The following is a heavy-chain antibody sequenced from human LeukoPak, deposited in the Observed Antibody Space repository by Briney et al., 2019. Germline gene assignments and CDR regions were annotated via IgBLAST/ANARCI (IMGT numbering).Heavy chain of an antibody. Sequence: GGSLRLSCAASGFTFSSYAMSWVRQAPGKGLEWVSGISGSGGNTYYADSVKGRFTISRDNSKNTLYLQMNSLRAEDTAVYYCAKLGQWLAYIDYWGQGTLVTVSS. D-gene: IGHD6-19*01. CDR3: AKLGQWLAYIDY. J-gene: IGHJ4*02. CDR1: GFTFSSYA. V-gene: IGHV3-23*01. CDR2: ISGSGGNT.